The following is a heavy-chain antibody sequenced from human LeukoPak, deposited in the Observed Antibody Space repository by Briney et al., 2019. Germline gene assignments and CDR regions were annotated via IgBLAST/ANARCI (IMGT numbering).Heavy chain of an antibody. Sequence: ASVKVSCKVSGYTLTELTMHWVRQAPGKGLEWMGGFDPEDGETIYAQKFQGRVTMTEDTSTDTAYMELSSLRSEDTAVYYCAGRPQWLPPFDFDYWGQGTLVTVSS. CDR1: GYTLTELT. D-gene: IGHD6-19*01. V-gene: IGHV1-24*01. CDR2: FDPEDGET. J-gene: IGHJ4*02. CDR3: AGRPQWLPPFDFDY.